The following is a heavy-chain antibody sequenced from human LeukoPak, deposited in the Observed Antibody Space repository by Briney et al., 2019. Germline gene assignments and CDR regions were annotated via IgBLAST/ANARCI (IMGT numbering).Heavy chain of an antibody. CDR2: IYPGDSDT. CDR3: ARLRITGTTEDAFAI. J-gene: IGHJ3*02. V-gene: IGHV5-51*01. D-gene: IGHD1-20*01. CDR1: GYSFTSYW. Sequence: GESLKISCKGSGYSFTSYWIGWVRQMPGKGLEWMEIIYPGDSDTRYSPSFQGQVTISADKSISTAYLQWSSLKASDTAMYYCARLRITGTTEDAFAIWGQGTMVTVSS.